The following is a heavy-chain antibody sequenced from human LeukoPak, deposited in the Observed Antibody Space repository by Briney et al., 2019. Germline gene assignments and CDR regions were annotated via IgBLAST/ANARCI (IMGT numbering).Heavy chain of an antibody. V-gene: IGHV1-24*01. J-gene: IGHJ4*02. Sequence: ASVKVSCKVSGYTLTELSMHWVRQAPGKGLGWMGGFDPEDGETIYAQKFQGRVTMTEDTSTDTAYMELSSLRSEDTAVYYCATGIFYYDSSGAYWGQGTLVTVSS. CDR2: FDPEDGET. CDR1: GYTLTELS. CDR3: ATGIFYYDSSGAY. D-gene: IGHD3-22*01.